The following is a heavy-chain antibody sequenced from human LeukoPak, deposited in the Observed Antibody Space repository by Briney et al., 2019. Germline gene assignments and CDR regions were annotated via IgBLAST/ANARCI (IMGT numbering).Heavy chain of an antibody. CDR2: IYQSGSGSS. J-gene: IGHJ4*02. V-gene: IGHV4-39*01. CDR1: GGSIISSNYY. Sequence: SETLSLTCSVSGGSIISSNYYWGWLRQPPGKGLEWIGSIYQSGSGSSYYNPSLKGRVTISGDTSKNQFFLRLSSVTAADTAVYYCASTLRFLPYRRFDYWGQGTLVTVPS. CDR3: ASTLRFLPYRRFDY. D-gene: IGHD3-3*01.